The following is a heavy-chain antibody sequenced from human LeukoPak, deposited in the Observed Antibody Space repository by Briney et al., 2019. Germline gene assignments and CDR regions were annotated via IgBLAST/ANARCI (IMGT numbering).Heavy chain of an antibody. Sequence: PGESLKISCKGSGYSFASYWIGWARQMPGKGLEWMGIIYPGDSDTRYSPSFQGQVTISADKSISTAYLQWSSLKASDTAMYYCARLAYCGGDCYSNWGQGTLVTVSS. D-gene: IGHD2-21*02. V-gene: IGHV5-51*01. J-gene: IGHJ4*02. CDR1: GYSFASYW. CDR3: ARLAYCGGDCYSN. CDR2: IYPGDSDT.